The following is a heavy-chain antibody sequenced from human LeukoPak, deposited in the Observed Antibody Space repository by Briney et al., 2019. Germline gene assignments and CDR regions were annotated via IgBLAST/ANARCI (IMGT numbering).Heavy chain of an antibody. Sequence: GASVKVSCKASGYTFTSYAMHWVRQAPGQRLEWMGWINAGNGNTKYSQKFQGRVTITRDTSASTAYMELSSLRSEGTAVYYCARDQTGSSGWYELGATGANWFDPWGQGTLITVSS. D-gene: IGHD6-19*01. V-gene: IGHV1-3*01. CDR1: GYTFTSYA. CDR3: ARDQTGSSGWYELGATGANWFDP. CDR2: INAGNGNT. J-gene: IGHJ5*02.